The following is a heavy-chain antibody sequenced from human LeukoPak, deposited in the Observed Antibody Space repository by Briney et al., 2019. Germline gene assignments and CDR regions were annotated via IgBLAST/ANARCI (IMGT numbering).Heavy chain of an antibody. CDR1: GFTFSDYY. CDR2: ISSSGSTI. D-gene: IGHD3-3*01. V-gene: IGHV3-11*01. Sequence: PGGSLRLSCAASGFTFSDYYMSWIRRAPGKGLEWVSYISSSGSTIYYADSVKGRFTISRDNAKNSLYLQMNSLRAEDTVVYYCAKGLVWSGYPRRMDVWGKGTTVTVSS. J-gene: IGHJ6*03. CDR3: AKGLVWSGYPRRMDV.